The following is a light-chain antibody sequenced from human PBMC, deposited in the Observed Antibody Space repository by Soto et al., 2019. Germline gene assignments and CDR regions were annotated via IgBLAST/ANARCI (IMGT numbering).Light chain of an antibody. J-gene: IGKJ1*01. CDR2: WAS. CDR3: QQYFTSPWT. CDR1: QSILDRSRNKYY. V-gene: IGKV4-1*01. Sequence: DIVMTQSPDSLAVSLGERATFNCKSSQSILDRSRNKYYLAWYQQKSGQPPKLLIYWASLREPGVPDRFTGSGSGTDFTLTINSLQAEDVAVSYCQQYFTSPWTFGQGTKVEI.